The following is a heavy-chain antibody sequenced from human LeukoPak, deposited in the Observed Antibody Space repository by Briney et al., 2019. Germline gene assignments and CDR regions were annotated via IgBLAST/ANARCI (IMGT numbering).Heavy chain of an antibody. J-gene: IGHJ4*02. CDR2: INHSGST. CDR1: GGSFSGYY. Sequence: SETLSLTCAVYGGSFSGYYWSWIRQPPGKGLEWIGEINHSGSTNYNPSLKSRVTISVDTSKNQFSLKLSSVTAADTAVYYCARHKDYYGSGSDYWGQGTLVTVSS. V-gene: IGHV4-34*01. D-gene: IGHD3-10*01. CDR3: ARHKDYYGSGSDY.